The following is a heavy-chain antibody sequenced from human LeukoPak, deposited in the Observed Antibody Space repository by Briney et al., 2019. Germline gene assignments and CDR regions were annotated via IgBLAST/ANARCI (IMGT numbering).Heavy chain of an antibody. CDR2: IKQDGSEK. V-gene: IGHV3-7*03. CDR1: GFTFSSYW. CDR3: AKGVGMWFGDYGALLDY. J-gene: IGHJ4*02. Sequence: GGSLRLSCAASGFTFSSYWMSWVRQAPGKGLEWVANIKQDGSEKYYVDSVKGRFTISRDNAKNSLYLQMNSLRAEDTAVYYCAKGVGMWFGDYGALLDYWGQGTRVTVSS. D-gene: IGHD4-17*01.